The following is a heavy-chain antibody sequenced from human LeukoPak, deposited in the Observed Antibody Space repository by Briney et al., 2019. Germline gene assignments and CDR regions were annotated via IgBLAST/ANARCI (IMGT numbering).Heavy chain of an antibody. J-gene: IGHJ4*02. Sequence: TSETLSLTCTVSGGSISSSSYYWGWIRQPPGKGLEWIGSIYYSGSTYYNPSLKSRVTISVDTSKNQFSLKLSSVTAADTALYYCARHASYYYDSSGYYWVRLYYFDYWGQGTLVTVSS. CDR2: IYYSGST. CDR1: GGSISSSSYY. D-gene: IGHD3-22*01. CDR3: ARHASYYYDSSGYYWVRLYYFDY. V-gene: IGHV4-39*01.